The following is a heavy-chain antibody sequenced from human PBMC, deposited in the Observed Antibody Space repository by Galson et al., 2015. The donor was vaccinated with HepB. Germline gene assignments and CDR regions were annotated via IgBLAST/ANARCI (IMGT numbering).Heavy chain of an antibody. J-gene: IGHJ5*02. V-gene: IGHV3-23*01. CDR3: ARGRVGQGS. Sequence: SLRLSCAASGFTFSSFAMTWVRQAPGKGLEWVPGIRDSGVKTYYAEYVKGRFTISRDNAKNTLYLQMNSLRLDDTAVYYCARGRVGQGSWGQGGRVTAS. CDR1: GFTFSSFA. CDR2: IRDSGVKT.